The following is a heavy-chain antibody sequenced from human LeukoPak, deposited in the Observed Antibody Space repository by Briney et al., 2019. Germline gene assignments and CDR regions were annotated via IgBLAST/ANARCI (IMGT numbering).Heavy chain of an antibody. J-gene: IGHJ4*02. CDR1: GDSISSGAY. D-gene: IGHD4-17*01. Sequence: SETLSLTCSVSGDSISSGAYWGWIRQPPGKGLEWIGSIYYTGSTYYNPSLRSRVTISVDTSKNQFSLKLRSVTAADTAVYYCARPQHDYGDYYSWGQGTLVTVSS. V-gene: IGHV4-39*01. CDR3: ARPQHDYGDYYS. CDR2: IYYTGST.